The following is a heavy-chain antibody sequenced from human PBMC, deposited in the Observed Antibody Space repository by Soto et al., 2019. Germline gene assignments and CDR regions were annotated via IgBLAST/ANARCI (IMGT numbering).Heavy chain of an antibody. CDR2: MNPNSGNT. V-gene: IGHV1-8*01. CDR3: ARGRRRGYGEAAGAFDI. D-gene: IGHD4-17*01. CDR1: GYTFTSYD. Sequence: GASVKVSCKASGYTFTSYDINWVRQATGQGLEWMGWMNPNSGNTGYAQKFQGRVTMTRNTSISTAYMELSSLRSEDTAVYYCARGRRRGYGEAAGAFDIWGQGTMVTVSS. J-gene: IGHJ3*02.